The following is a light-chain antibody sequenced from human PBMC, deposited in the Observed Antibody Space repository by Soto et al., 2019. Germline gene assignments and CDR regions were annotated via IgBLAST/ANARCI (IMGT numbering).Light chain of an antibody. J-gene: IGLJ3*02. V-gene: IGLV2-14*01. Sequence: QSVLTQPASVSGSPGQSITISCTGTSGDIGAYNHVSWYQQHPGKAPKLAIYDVSNRPSGVSNRVSGSKSGNTASLTISGLQAEDEADYYCTSYTADITWVFGGGTKLTVL. CDR2: DVS. CDR3: TSYTADITWV. CDR1: SGDIGAYNH.